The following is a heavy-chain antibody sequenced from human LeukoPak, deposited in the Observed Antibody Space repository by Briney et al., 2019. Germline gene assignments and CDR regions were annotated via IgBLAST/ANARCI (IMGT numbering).Heavy chain of an antibody. J-gene: IGHJ4*02. CDR1: GFTFSSYG. V-gene: IGHV3-30*18. Sequence: GGSLRLSCAASGFTFSSYGMHWVRQAPGKGLEWVAVISYDGSNKYYADSVKGRFTISRDNSKNTLYLQMNSLRAEDTAVYYCAKANCSGGSCSYFDYWDQGTLVTVSS. D-gene: IGHD2-15*01. CDR3: AKANCSGGSCSYFDY. CDR2: ISYDGSNK.